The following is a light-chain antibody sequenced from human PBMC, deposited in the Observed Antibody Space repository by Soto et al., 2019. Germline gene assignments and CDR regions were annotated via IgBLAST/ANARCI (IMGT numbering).Light chain of an antibody. CDR2: SAS. CDR3: QQYGRSPHT. J-gene: IGKJ4*01. CDR1: QSARSSY. Sequence: EIVLTQSPGTLSLSPGERATLSCRASQSARSSYLAWYQQKPGQAPRLLIYSASSRATGIPDRFSGSGSGTDFTLTISRLEPEDFAVYYCQQYGRSPHTFGGGTKVEIK. V-gene: IGKV3-20*01.